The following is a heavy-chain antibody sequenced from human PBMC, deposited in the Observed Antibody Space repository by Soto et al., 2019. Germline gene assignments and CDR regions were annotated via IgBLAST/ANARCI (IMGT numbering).Heavy chain of an antibody. Sequence: GGSLILSCPASGFTFGDYAMSWVRQAPGKGLEWVGFIRSKAYGGTTEYAASVKGRFTISRDDSKSIAYLQMNSLKTEDTAVYYCTRDFVWGYCGSVPWDIWGQGTMVTVSS. CDR3: TRDFVWGYCGSVPWDI. J-gene: IGHJ3*02. V-gene: IGHV3-49*04. D-gene: IGHD3-10*01. CDR2: IRSKAYGGTT. CDR1: GFTFGDYA.